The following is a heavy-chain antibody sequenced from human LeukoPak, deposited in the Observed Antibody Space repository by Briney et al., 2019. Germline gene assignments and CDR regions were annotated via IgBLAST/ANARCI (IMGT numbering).Heavy chain of an antibody. D-gene: IGHD2-15*01. CDR1: GFTFSSYR. V-gene: IGHV3-23*01. J-gene: IGHJ4*02. Sequence: PGGSLRLSCAASGFTFSSYRMNWVRQAPGKGLEWVSGISSSSGSTYYADSVKGRFTISRDNSKNTLYLQMNSLRAEDTAVYYCAKDPAYCSGGSCYAYFDYWGQGTLVTVSS. CDR2: ISSSSGST. CDR3: AKDPAYCSGGSCYAYFDY.